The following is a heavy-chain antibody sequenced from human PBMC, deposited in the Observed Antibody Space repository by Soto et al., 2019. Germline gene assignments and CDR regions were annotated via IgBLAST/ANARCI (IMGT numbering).Heavy chain of an antibody. V-gene: IGHV1-69*01. CDR2: IISISGTA. J-gene: IGHJ6*02. D-gene: IGHD2-2*01. CDR1: GGTFSSYA. CDR3: ARSQGSSTSLEIYYYYYYGMDV. Sequence: QVQLVQSGAEVKKPGSSVKVSCKASGGTFSSYAISWVRQSPAQGLEWMGGIISISGTANYAQKFQGRVTITAHESTSTGYMELSSLRSEYTAVYYCARSQGSSTSLEIYYYYYYGMDVWGQGTTVTVSS.